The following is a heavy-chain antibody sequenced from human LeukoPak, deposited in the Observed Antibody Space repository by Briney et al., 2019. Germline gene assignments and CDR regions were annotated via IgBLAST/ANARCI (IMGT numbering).Heavy chain of an antibody. CDR1: GGTFSSYA. D-gene: IGHD6-6*01. V-gene: IGHV1-69*13. Sequence: SVKVSCKASGGTFSSYAISWVRQAPGQGLEWMGGIIPIFGTANYAQKFQGRVTITADESTSTAYMELSSLRSEDTAVYYCVLSIAARRAIDYWGQGTLVTVSS. J-gene: IGHJ4*02. CDR2: IIPIFGTA. CDR3: VLSIAARRAIDY.